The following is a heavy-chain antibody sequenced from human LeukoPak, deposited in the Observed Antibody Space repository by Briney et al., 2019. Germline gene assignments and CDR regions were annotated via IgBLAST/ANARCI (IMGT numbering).Heavy chain of an antibody. J-gene: IGHJ4*02. D-gene: IGHD5-24*01. CDR1: GFTFSSYA. Sequence: TGGSLRLSCSASGFTFSSYAMHWVRQAPGKGLEYVSAISSNGGSTYYADSVKGRFTISRDNSKNTLYLQMSSLSAEDTAVYYCARADRDGNKRFLDWGQGTLVTVSS. CDR2: ISSNGGST. CDR3: ARADRDGNKRFLD. V-gene: IGHV3-64D*09.